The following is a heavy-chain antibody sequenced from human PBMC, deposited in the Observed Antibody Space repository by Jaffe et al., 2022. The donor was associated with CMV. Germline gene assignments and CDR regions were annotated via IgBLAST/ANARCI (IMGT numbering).Heavy chain of an antibody. D-gene: IGHD2-2*01. CDR2: INPNSGGT. CDR3: ARALSFYQLLDWFDP. J-gene: IGHJ5*02. V-gene: IGHV1-2*02. Sequence: QVQLVQSGAEVKKPGASVKVSCKASGYTFTGYYMHWVRQAPGQGLEWMGWINPNSGGTNYAQKFQGRVTMTRDTSISTAYMELSRLRSDDTAVYYCARALSFYQLLDWFDPWGQGTLVTVSS. CDR1: GYTFTGYY.